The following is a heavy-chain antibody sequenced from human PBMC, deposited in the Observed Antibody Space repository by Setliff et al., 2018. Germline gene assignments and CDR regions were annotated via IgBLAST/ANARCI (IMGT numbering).Heavy chain of an antibody. Sequence: GSLRLSCAASGFTFSDYYMSWIRQAPGRGLEWVSYITRSGDAMYYTDSVRGRFTISRDNSKNTLYLQMNSLEAEDTAVYYCARGGCSATSCLDYWGQGILVTVSS. J-gene: IGHJ4*02. CDR3: ARGGCSATSCLDY. D-gene: IGHD2-2*01. CDR1: GFTFSDYY. V-gene: IGHV3-11*04. CDR2: ITRSGDAM.